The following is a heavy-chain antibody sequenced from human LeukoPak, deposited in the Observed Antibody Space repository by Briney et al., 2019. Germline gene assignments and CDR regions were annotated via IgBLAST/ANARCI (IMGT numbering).Heavy chain of an antibody. D-gene: IGHD2-15*01. J-gene: IGHJ6*04. V-gene: IGHV1-69*06. Sequence: ASVTVSCKASGYTFTSYGISWVRQAPGQGLEWMGGIIPLFGTPDYAQKFQDRLTITADKSTSTAYMELSSLRSEDTAVYYCASATLRCSGGSCYEMDVWGKGTTVTVSS. CDR1: GYTFTSYG. CDR2: IIPLFGTP. CDR3: ASATLRCSGGSCYEMDV.